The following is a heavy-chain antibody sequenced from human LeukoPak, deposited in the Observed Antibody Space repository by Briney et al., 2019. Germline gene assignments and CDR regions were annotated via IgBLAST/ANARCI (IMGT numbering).Heavy chain of an antibody. Sequence: GGSLRLSCAASGFTFSSYSMNWVRQAPGKGLEWVSSISSGSGYIYYADSVKGRFTISRDNAKNSLYLQMNSLRAEDTGVYFCARGYSGSYYFGDYWGQGTLVTVSS. D-gene: IGHD1-26*01. CDR2: ISSGSGYI. CDR3: ARGYSGSYYFGDY. V-gene: IGHV3-21*01. CDR1: GFTFSSYS. J-gene: IGHJ4*02.